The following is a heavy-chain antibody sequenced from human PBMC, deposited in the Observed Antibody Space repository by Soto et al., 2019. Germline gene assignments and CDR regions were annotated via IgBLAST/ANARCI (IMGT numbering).Heavy chain of an antibody. CDR2: ISYDGSHK. CDR3: AQDRGSCTGGSCFYSIYY. D-gene: IGHD2-15*01. Sequence: GGSLRLSCAASGFTFSNYGMYWVRQAPGKGLEWVALISYDGSHKDYVDSVKGRFTISRDNSKNTLYLQMNSLGPDDTAVYYCAQDRGSCTGGSCFYSIYYWGQGTLVTVSS. J-gene: IGHJ4*02. CDR1: GFTFSNYG. V-gene: IGHV3-30*18.